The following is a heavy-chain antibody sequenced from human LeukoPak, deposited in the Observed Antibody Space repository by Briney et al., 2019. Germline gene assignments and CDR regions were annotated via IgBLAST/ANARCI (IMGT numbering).Heavy chain of an antibody. CDR3: ARDAYDTIDY. CDR1: GGSISSYY. J-gene: IGHJ4*02. D-gene: IGHD3-9*01. V-gene: IGHV4-59*10. Sequence: SETLSLTCAVYGGSISSYYWSWIRQPAGKGLEWIGRIYTSGSTNYNPSLKSRVTMSVDTSKNQFSLRLSSVTAADTAVYYCARDAYDTIDYWGQGTLVTVSS. CDR2: IYTSGST.